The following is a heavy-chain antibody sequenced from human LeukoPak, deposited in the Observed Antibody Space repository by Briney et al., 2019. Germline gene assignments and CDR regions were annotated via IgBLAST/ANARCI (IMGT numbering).Heavy chain of an antibody. D-gene: IGHD6-19*01. V-gene: IGHV3-15*01. J-gene: IGHJ4*02. Sequence: PGGSLRLSCAASGFTFSNAWMSWVRQAPGKGLEWVGRIKSKTDGGTTDYAAPVKGRFTISRDDSKNTPYLQMNSLKTEDTAVYYCTTDRGWYYFDYWGQGTLVTVSS. CDR2: IKSKTDGGTT. CDR3: TTDRGWYYFDY. CDR1: GFTFSNAW.